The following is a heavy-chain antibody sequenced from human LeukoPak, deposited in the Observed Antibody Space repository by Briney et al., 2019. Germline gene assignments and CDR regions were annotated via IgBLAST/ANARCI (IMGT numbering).Heavy chain of an antibody. Sequence: SVTVSCQASGYTFTDPHIHWLRPPPCQGLEWMGWINPNRGGTNYTHKFQGRVTMTRDTAISTAYMELSSLRSDDTAVYYCGLWELLGDWGQEAMATDSS. J-gene: IGHJ4*02. V-gene: IGHV1-2*02. CDR2: INPNRGGT. CDR3: GLWELLGD. D-gene: IGHD1-26*01. CDR1: GYTFTDPH.